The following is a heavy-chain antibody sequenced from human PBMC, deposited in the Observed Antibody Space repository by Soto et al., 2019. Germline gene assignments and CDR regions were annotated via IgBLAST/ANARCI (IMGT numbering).Heavy chain of an antibody. CDR3: ARDFGAKFSYYYYYGMDV. Sequence: ASVKVSCKASGYTFTSYGISWVRQAPGQGLEWMGWISAYNGNTNYAQKLQGRVTMTTDTSASTAYMELSSLRSEDTAVYYCARDFGAKFSYYYYYGMDVWGQGTTVTVSS. CDR2: ISAYNGNT. D-gene: IGHD3-10*01. J-gene: IGHJ6*02. V-gene: IGHV1-18*01. CDR1: GYTFTSYG.